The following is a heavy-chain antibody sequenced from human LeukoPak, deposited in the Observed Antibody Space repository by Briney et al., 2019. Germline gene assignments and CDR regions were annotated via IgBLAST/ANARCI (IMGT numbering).Heavy chain of an antibody. Sequence: PGGSLRLSCAASGFTFSSYWMSWVRQAPGKGLEWVANIKQDGSEKYYVDSVKGRLTISRDNAKNSLYLQMNSLRAEDTAVYYCARGQNYGSSWYLDYWGQGTLVTGSS. CDR2: IKQDGSEK. V-gene: IGHV3-7*01. J-gene: IGHJ4*02. D-gene: IGHD6-13*01. CDR3: ARGQNYGSSWYLDY. CDR1: GFTFSSYW.